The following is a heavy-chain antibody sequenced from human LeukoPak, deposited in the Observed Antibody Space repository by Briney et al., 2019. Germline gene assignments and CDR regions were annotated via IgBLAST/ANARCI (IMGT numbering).Heavy chain of an antibody. Sequence: GRSLRLSCAASGFTFSSYAMHWVRQAPGKGLEWVAVISYDGSNKYYADSVKGRFTISRDNSKNTLYLQMSSLRAEDTAVYYCASSIAAAGGGYYYYGMDVWGQGTTVTVSS. CDR1: GFTFSSYA. J-gene: IGHJ6*02. V-gene: IGHV3-30*04. D-gene: IGHD6-13*01. CDR3: ASSIAAAGGGYYYYGMDV. CDR2: ISYDGSNK.